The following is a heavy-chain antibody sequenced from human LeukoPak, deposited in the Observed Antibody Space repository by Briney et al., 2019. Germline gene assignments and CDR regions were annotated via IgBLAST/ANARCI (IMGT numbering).Heavy chain of an antibody. CDR3: SKGPHDSNRGHFDS. CDR2: ISWNSGSI. CDR1: GFTLDDYA. D-gene: IGHD3-22*01. V-gene: IGHV3-9*01. Sequence: PGGSLRLSCAASGFTLDDYAMHWVRQAPGKGLEWVSGISWNSGSIGYADSVKGRFTISRDNAKNSLYLQMNSLRAEDTALYYFSKGPHDSNRGHFDSWGQGTLVTVSS. J-gene: IGHJ4*02.